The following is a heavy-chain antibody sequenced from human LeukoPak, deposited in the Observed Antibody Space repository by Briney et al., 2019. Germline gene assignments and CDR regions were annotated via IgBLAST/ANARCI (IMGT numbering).Heavy chain of an antibody. Sequence: SETLSLTCAVYGGSFSGYYWSWIRQPPGKGLEWIGEINHSGSTNYNPSLKSRVTISVDTSKNQFSLKLSSVTAADTAVYYCARGFDTGGSSWSQGTLVTVSS. CDR1: GGSFSGYY. D-gene: IGHD6-13*01. CDR2: INHSGST. CDR3: ARGFDTGGSS. J-gene: IGHJ4*02. V-gene: IGHV4-34*01.